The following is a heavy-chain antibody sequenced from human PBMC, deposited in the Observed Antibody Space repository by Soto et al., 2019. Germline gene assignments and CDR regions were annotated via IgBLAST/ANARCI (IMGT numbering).Heavy chain of an antibody. CDR2: IHYTGAI. V-gene: IGHV4-30-4*08. Sequence: PSETLSLTCAVSGGSISSEYYHWTWIRQSPEKGLEWIGYIHYTGAIMYNPSFKSRLTMSVDTSKNQFSLQLTSVTAADTAGYFCAREVDGCDSDHYVLDVWGQGTTVTDSS. J-gene: IGHJ6*02. D-gene: IGHD3-10*02. CDR3: AREVDGCDSDHYVLDV. CDR1: GGSISSEYYH.